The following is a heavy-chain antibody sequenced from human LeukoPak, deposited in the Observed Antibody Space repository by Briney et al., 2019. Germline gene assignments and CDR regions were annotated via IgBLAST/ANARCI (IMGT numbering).Heavy chain of an antibody. Sequence: SETLSLTCTVSGVSVSHEYWTWIRQPAGKGLEWIGRVYPGGTTNYNSFLKSRVNMSLDTSKNQFSLSLSSVTAADTAVYYCATYVTGSFSPYFYPWGQGTLVTVSS. V-gene: IGHV4-4*07. CDR3: ATYVTGSFSPYFYP. CDR2: VYPGGTT. J-gene: IGHJ5*02. CDR1: GVSVSHEY. D-gene: IGHD2-21*02.